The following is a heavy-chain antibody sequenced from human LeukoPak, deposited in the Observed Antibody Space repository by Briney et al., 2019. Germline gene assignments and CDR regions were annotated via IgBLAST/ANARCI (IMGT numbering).Heavy chain of an antibody. J-gene: IGHJ6*03. CDR1: GGSFSGYY. V-gene: IGHV4-34*01. CDR2: INHSGST. CDR3: ARQDYYYYMDV. Sequence: SETLSLTCAVYGGSFSGYYWSWIRQPPGKGLEWIGEINHSGSTNYNMSLKSRVTISVDTSKNQFSLKLSSVAAADTAVYYCARQDYYYYMDVWGKGTTVTISS.